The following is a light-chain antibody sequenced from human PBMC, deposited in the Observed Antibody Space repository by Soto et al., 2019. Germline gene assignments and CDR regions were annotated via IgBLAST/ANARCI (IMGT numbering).Light chain of an antibody. CDR3: ASYTGSDTLV. Sequence: QSALTQPPSASGSPGQSVTISCTGTSSDVGGYNYVSWYQQHPGKAPKLMIYEVSKRPSGVPDRLSGSKSGNTASLTVFGLQVEDEADYYCASYTGSDTLVFGGGTKVTVL. J-gene: IGLJ2*01. CDR2: EVS. CDR1: SSDVGGYNY. V-gene: IGLV2-8*01.